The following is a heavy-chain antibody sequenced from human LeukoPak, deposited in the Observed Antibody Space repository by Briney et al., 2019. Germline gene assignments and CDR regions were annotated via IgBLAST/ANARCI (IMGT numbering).Heavy chain of an antibody. J-gene: IGHJ6*03. D-gene: IGHD2-21*01. CDR3: ARAPFLYYYYYMDV. CDR2: INHSGST. V-gene: IGHV4-34*01. Sequence: SETLSLTCAVYGGSFSGYYWSWIRQPPGKGLEWIGEINHSGSTNYNPSLKSRVTISVDTSKNQFSLKLSSVTAADTAVYYCARAPFLYYYYYMDVWGKGTTVTVSS. CDR1: GGSFSGYY.